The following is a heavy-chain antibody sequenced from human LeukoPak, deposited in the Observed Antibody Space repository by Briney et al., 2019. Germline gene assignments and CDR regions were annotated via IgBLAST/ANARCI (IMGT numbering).Heavy chain of an antibody. Sequence: GASVKVSCKASGYTFASYDINWVRQATGQGLEWMGWMNPNSGNTGYAQKFQGRVTMTRNTSISTAYMELSSLRSEDTAVYYCAREGRDLYGYKHKYYFDYWGQGTLVTVSS. V-gene: IGHV1-8*01. J-gene: IGHJ4*02. CDR2: MNPNSGNT. CDR3: AREGRDLYGYKHKYYFDY. D-gene: IGHD5-24*01. CDR1: GYTFASYD.